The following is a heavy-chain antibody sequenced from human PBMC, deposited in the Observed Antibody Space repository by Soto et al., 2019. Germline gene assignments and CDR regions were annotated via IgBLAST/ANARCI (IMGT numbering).Heavy chain of an antibody. CDR1: GGSISSGDYY. J-gene: IGHJ4*02. CDR2: IYYSGST. Sequence: QVQLQESGPGLVKPSQTLSLTCTVSGGSISSGDYYWSWIRQPPGKGLEWIGYIYYSGSTYYNPSLKSRVTISVDTSKNQFSLKLSSVTAADTAVYYCARVPGPTGSSGWTGYWGQGTLVTVSS. V-gene: IGHV4-30-4*01. CDR3: ARVPGPTGSSGWTGY. D-gene: IGHD6-19*01.